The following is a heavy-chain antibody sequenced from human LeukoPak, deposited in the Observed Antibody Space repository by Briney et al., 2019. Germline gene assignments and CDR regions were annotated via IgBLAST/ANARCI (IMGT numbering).Heavy chain of an antibody. CDR1: GGSISSYY. D-gene: IGHD1-26*01. J-gene: IGHJ5*02. V-gene: IGHV4-4*07. Sequence: SETLSLTCTVSGGSISSYYWSWIRQPAGKGLEWIGRIYTSGSTNYNPSLKSRVTMSVDTSKNQFSLKLSSETAADTAVYYCARGIIVGATWGENYNCFDPWGQGTLVTVSS. CDR2: IYTSGST. CDR3: ARGIIVGATWGENYNCFDP.